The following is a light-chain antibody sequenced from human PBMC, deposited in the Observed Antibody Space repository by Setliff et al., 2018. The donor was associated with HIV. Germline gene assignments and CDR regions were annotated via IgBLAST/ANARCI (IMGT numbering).Light chain of an antibody. V-gene: IGLV1-47*01. CDR1: SSNIGNNY. J-gene: IGLJ3*02. CDR3: ASWDDSLSGV. Sequence: QSALTQPPSASGTPGQRVTISCSGSSSNIGNNYVCWYQKLPGTAPQLLFYRNNQRTSGVPDRFSASKSGTSASLAISGLRSEDEADYYCASWDDSLSGVFGGGTKVTVL. CDR2: RNN.